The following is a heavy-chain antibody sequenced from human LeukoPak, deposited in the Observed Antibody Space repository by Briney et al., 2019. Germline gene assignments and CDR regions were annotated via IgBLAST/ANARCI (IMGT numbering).Heavy chain of an antibody. D-gene: IGHD7-27*01. J-gene: IGHJ3*02. V-gene: IGHV4-34*01. CDR3: ARGAIWGPTHDAFDI. Sequence: PSETLSLTCAVYGGSFSGYYWSWIRQPPGKGLEWMGEINHSGSTNYNPSLKSRVTISVDTSKNQFSLKLSSVTAADTAVYYCARGAIWGPTHDAFDIWGQGTMVTVSS. CDR2: INHSGST. CDR1: GGSFSGYY.